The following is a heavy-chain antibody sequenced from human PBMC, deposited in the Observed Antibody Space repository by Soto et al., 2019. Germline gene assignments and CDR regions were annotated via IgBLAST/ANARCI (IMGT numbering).Heavy chain of an antibody. CDR1: GFTFSTYW. Sequence: EVQPVESGGDLVQPGGSLRLSCAASGFTFSTYWMHWVRQAPGKGLVWVSRINSDGSSTSYADSVKGRFTISRDNAKNTLYLQMNSLRADDTAVYYCAKAWEVNWFDPWGQGTLVTVSS. J-gene: IGHJ5*02. CDR2: INSDGSST. V-gene: IGHV3-74*01. D-gene: IGHD1-26*01. CDR3: AKAWEVNWFDP.